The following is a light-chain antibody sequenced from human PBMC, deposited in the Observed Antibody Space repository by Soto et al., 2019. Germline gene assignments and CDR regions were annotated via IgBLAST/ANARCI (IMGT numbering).Light chain of an antibody. CDR3: IAYTSSSTYV. CDR1: GSDVGAYNY. Sequence: QSVLTQPASVFGSPVQSITLPCTGTGSDVGAYNYVSWYQQNPGKAPQLMIYDVTTRPSGISNRFSGSKSGNTASLTISGLQAEDEDDYYCIAYTSSSTYVFGTGTKVTVL. J-gene: IGLJ1*01. CDR2: DVT. V-gene: IGLV2-14*01.